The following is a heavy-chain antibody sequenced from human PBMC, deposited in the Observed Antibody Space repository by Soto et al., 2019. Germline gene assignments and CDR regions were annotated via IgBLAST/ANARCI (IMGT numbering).Heavy chain of an antibody. Sequence: SQTLSLTCAISGDSVSSNSAAWNWIRQSPSRGLEWLGRTYYRSKWYNDYAVSVKSRITINPDTSKNQFSLQLNSVTPEDTAVYYCAREEAGGIAVDGGGNWFDPWGQGTLVTVSS. CDR2: TYYRSKWYN. CDR1: GDSVSSNSAA. CDR3: AREEAGGIAVDGGGNWFDP. J-gene: IGHJ5*02. D-gene: IGHD6-19*01. V-gene: IGHV6-1*01.